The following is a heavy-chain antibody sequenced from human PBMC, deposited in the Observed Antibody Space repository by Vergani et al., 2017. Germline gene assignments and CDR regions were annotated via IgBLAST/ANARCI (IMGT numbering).Heavy chain of an antibody. Sequence: QVQLQQWGAGLLKPSETLSLTCAVYGGSFSGYYWSWIRQPPGKGLEWIGEINHSGSTNYNPSLKSRVTISVDTSKNQFSRKLSSVTAADTAVYYCARAPWNYPFDIWGQGTMVTVSS. J-gene: IGHJ3*02. D-gene: IGHD1-7*01. V-gene: IGHV4-34*01. CDR2: INHSGST. CDR1: GGSFSGYY. CDR3: ARAPWNYPFDI.